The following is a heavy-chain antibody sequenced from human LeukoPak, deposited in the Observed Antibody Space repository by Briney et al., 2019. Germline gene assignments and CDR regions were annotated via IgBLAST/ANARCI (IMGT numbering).Heavy chain of an antibody. CDR1: GGSISNGSYY. J-gene: IGHJ4*02. D-gene: IGHD3-9*01. CDR3: ARGPPDILTGYYPPDY. V-gene: IGHV4-61*02. Sequence: SETLSLACTVSGGSISNGSYYWSWIRQPAGKGLEWIGRIYISGSASYNPSLKSRVTFSVDTSKNQFSLKLSSVTAADTAVYYCARGPPDILTGYYPPDYWGQGTLVTVSS. CDR2: IYISGSA.